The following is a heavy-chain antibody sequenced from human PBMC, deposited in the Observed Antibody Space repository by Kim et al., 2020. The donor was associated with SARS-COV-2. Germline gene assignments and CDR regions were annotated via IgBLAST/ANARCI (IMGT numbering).Heavy chain of an antibody. Sequence: GGSLRLSCAASGFRFSSYAMTWVREAPGKGLEWISLISGGDTTYYADSVKGRCTISRENSKNTGYLQLNTLRADDTAIYYCAKVGRYSRAEFDHWGKGAL. V-gene: IGHV3-23*01. D-gene: IGHD6-13*01. J-gene: IGHJ4*02. CDR2: ISGGDTT. CDR3: AKVGRYSRAEFDH. CDR1: GFRFSSYA.